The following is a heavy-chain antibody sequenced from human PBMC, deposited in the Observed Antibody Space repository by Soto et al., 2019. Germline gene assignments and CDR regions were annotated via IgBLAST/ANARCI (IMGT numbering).Heavy chain of an antibody. Sequence: SVKVSCKASGGTFSSYAISWVRQAPGQGLEWMGGIIPIFGTANYAQKFQGRVTITADKSTSTAYMELSSLRSEDTAVYYCARVISIAAAGPNFDPWGQGTLVTVSS. CDR2: IIPIFGTA. J-gene: IGHJ5*02. CDR1: GGTFSSYA. V-gene: IGHV1-69*06. CDR3: ARVISIAAAGPNFDP. D-gene: IGHD6-13*01.